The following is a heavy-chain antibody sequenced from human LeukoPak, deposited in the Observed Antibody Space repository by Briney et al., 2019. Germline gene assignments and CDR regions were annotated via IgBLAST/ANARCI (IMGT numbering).Heavy chain of an antibody. V-gene: IGHV1-46*01. Sequence: ASVKVSCKASGYTFTSYYMHWVRQAPGQGLEWMGIINPSGGSTSYAQKFQGRVTMTRDTSTSTVYMELSSLRSEDTAVYYCARVSDFGVVSSGYYYGMDVWGQGTTVTVSS. CDR1: GYTFTSYY. CDR2: INPSGGST. CDR3: ARVSDFGVVSSGYYYGMDV. J-gene: IGHJ6*02. D-gene: IGHD3-3*01.